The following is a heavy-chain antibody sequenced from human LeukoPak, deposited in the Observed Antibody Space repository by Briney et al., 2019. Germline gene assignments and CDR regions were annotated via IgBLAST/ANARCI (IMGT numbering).Heavy chain of an antibody. Sequence: PGGSLRLSCTASGYILGDYAVIWLRQAPGKGLEWVGFIRSKAYGGTTEYAASVKGRFTISRDDSKSIAYLQMNSLKTEDTAVYYCTRVIEYGRVVVYAKRADFDIWGQGTMVTVSS. CDR1: GYILGDYA. CDR3: TRVIEYGRVVVYAKRADFDI. D-gene: IGHD2-8*02. J-gene: IGHJ3*02. V-gene: IGHV3-49*03. CDR2: IRSKAYGGTT.